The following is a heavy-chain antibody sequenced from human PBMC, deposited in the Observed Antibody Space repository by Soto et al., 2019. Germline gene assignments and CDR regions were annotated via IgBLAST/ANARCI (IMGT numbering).Heavy chain of an antibody. CDR1: GYTLTELS. Sequence: ASVKVSCKVSGYTLTELSMHWVRQAPGKGLEWMGGFDPEDGETIYAQKFQGRVTITRDTSASTAYMELSSLRSEDTAVYYCARDLSGIAAAGTELNWFDPWGKGTLVTVSS. CDR3: ARDLSGIAAAGTELNWFDP. D-gene: IGHD6-13*01. V-gene: IGHV1-24*01. CDR2: FDPEDGET. J-gene: IGHJ5*02.